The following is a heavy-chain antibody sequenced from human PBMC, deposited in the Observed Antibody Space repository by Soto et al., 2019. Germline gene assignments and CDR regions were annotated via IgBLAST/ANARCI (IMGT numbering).Heavy chain of an antibody. CDR2: ISYDGSNK. Sequence: QVQLVEPGGGVVQPGRSLRLSCAASGFTFSSYGMHWVRQAPGKGLEWVAVISYDGSNKYYADSVKGRFTISRDNSKNTLYLQMNSLRAEDTAVYYCGKDVLRFLEWLAFYGMDVWGQGTTVTVSS. J-gene: IGHJ6*02. V-gene: IGHV3-30*18. D-gene: IGHD3-3*01. CDR3: GKDVLRFLEWLAFYGMDV. CDR1: GFTFSSYG.